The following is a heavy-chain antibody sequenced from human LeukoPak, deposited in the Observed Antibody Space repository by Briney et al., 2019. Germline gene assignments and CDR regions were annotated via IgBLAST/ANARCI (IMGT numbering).Heavy chain of an antibody. CDR2: IIPILGIA. D-gene: IGHD3-22*01. V-gene: IGHV1-69*04. Sequence: GASVKVSCKASGGTFSSYAISWVRQAPGQGLEWMGRIIPILGIANYAQKFQGRVTITADKSTSTAYMEPSSLRSEDTAVYYCARDSSGAYFDYWGQGTLVTVSS. J-gene: IGHJ4*02. CDR1: GGTFSSYA. CDR3: ARDSSGAYFDY.